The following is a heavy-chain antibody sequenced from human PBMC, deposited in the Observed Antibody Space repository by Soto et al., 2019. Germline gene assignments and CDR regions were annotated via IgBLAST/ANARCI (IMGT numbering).Heavy chain of an antibody. Sequence: PSETLSLTCTVSGGSISSSSYYWGWIRQPPGKGLEWIGSIYYSGSTYYNPSLKSRVTISVDTSKNQFSLKLSSVTAADTAVYYCARLELGDDCGGDCYYYFDYWGQGTLVTVSS. CDR2: IYYSGST. D-gene: IGHD2-21*02. J-gene: IGHJ4*02. CDR1: GGSISSSSYY. CDR3: ARLELGDDCGGDCYYYFDY. V-gene: IGHV4-39*01.